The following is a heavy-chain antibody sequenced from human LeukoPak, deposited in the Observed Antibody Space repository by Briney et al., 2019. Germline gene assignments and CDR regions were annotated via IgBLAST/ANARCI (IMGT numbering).Heavy chain of an antibody. Sequence: SQTLSLTCTVSSDSFSNGNYFWAWIRQPAGKGLEWIGRIYISGSTNYKPSLKSRVTMSVDTSKKQFFLKLSSVTAADTAVYYCAREDAHDAFDVWGQGALVTVSS. J-gene: IGHJ3*01. V-gene: IGHV4-61*02. CDR2: IYISGST. CDR1: SDSFSNGNYF. CDR3: AREDAHDAFDV.